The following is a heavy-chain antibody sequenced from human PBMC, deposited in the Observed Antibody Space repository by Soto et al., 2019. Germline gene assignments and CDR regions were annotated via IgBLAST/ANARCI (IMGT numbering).Heavy chain of an antibody. D-gene: IGHD6-13*01. Sequence: EVQLVESGGGLVKPGGSLRLSCAGSGFTFSSYSMSWVRQAPGKGREWVSSISSSSTYISYADSVKGRFTISRDNAKNSLFLQMNSLRAEDTAMYYCARGAVAAAGIPTYYFDYWGQGTLVTVYS. V-gene: IGHV3-21*01. CDR1: GFTFSSYS. CDR3: ARGAVAAAGIPTYYFDY. CDR2: ISSSSTYI. J-gene: IGHJ4*02.